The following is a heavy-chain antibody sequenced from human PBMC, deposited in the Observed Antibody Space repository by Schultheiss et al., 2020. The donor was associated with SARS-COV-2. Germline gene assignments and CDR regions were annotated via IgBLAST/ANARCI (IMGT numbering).Heavy chain of an antibody. J-gene: IGHJ4*02. Sequence: GGSLRLSCAASGFTFSSYWMSWVRQAPGKGLEWVANIKQDGSEKYYVDSVKGRFTISRDNAKNSLYLQMNSLRAEDTAVYYCARETDYYDSSDPSDYWGQGTLVTVSS. CDR1: GFTFSSYW. V-gene: IGHV3-7*01. CDR2: IKQDGSEK. CDR3: ARETDYYDSSDPSDY. D-gene: IGHD3-22*01.